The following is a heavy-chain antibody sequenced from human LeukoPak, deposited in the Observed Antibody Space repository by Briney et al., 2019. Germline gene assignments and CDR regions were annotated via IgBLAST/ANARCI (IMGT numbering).Heavy chain of an antibody. Sequence: PSETLILTCTVSGGSISSYYWTWVRQTPGKGLEWMGYVYYTGNTNYNPSLRSRVTISLDSSKNQDSLRLSSVTGADTAVYYFARSEAAGVFYFDYWGGGTLLGVSS. CDR3: ARSEAAGVFYFDY. J-gene: IGHJ4*02. CDR1: GGSISSYY. V-gene: IGHV4-59*01. D-gene: IGHD6-13*01. CDR2: VYYTGNT.